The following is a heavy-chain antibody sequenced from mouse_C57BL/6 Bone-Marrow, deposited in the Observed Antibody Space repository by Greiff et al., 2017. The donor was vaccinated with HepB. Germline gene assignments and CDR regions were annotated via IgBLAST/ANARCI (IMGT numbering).Heavy chain of an antibody. CDR1: GYAFSSSW. CDR3: ARGMIYYGFFDY. Sequence: QVQLQQPGPELVKPGASVKISCKASGYAFSSSWMNWVKQRPGKGLEWIGRIYPGDGDTNYNGKFKGKATLTADKSSSTAYMQLSSLTSEDSAVYFCARGMIYYGFFDYWGQGTTLTVSS. CDR2: IYPGDGDT. V-gene: IGHV1-82*01. J-gene: IGHJ2*01. D-gene: IGHD2-2*01.